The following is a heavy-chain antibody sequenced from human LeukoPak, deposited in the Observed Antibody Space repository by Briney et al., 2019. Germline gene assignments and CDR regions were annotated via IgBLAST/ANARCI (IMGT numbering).Heavy chain of an antibody. V-gene: IGHV1-2*02. D-gene: IGHD3-3*01. CDR3: ARVIFPSLFGVSRHYYYYMDV. CDR2: INPNSGGT. Sequence: GASVKVSCKASGYMFTGYYMHWVRQAPGQGLEWMGWINPNSGGTNYAQKFQGRVTMTRDTSISTAYMELSRLRSDDTAVYYCARVIFPSLFGVSRHYYYYMDVWGKGTTVTVSS. J-gene: IGHJ6*03. CDR1: GYMFTGYY.